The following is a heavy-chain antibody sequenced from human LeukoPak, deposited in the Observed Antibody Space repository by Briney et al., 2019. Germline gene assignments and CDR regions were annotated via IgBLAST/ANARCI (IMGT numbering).Heavy chain of an antibody. CDR1: GFTFSSYA. CDR3: AKSRAAATTLLFDY. CDR2: ISGSGGST. Sequence: SGGSLRLSCAASGFTFSSYAMSWVRQAPGKGLEWVSAISGSGGSTYYADSVKGRFTISRDNSKNTLYLQMNSLRAEDTAVYYCAKSRAAATTLLFDYWGQGTLVTVSS. V-gene: IGHV3-23*01. J-gene: IGHJ4*02. D-gene: IGHD6-13*01.